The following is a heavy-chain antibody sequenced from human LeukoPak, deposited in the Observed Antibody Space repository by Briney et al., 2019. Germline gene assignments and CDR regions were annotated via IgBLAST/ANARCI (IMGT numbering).Heavy chain of an antibody. Sequence: PSETLSLTCTVSGGSISSYYWSWIRQPPGKGLEWIGYIYYSGSTNYNPSLKSRVTISVDTSKNQFSLKLCSVTAADTAVYYCARHLYYYGMDVWGQGTTVTVSS. CDR1: GGSISSYY. V-gene: IGHV4-59*08. J-gene: IGHJ6*02. CDR3: ARHLYYYGMDV. CDR2: IYYSGST.